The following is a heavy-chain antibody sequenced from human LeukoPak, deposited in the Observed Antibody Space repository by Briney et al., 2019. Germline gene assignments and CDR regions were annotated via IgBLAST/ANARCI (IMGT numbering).Heavy chain of an antibody. CDR3: ARAEVVTAPFDY. CDR2: INHSGST. CDR1: GGSFSGYY. V-gene: IGHV4-34*01. J-gene: IGHJ4*02. D-gene: IGHD4-23*01. Sequence: PSETLSLTCAVYGGSFSGYYWSWIRQPPGKGLEWIGEINHSGSTNYKPSLKSRVTISVDTSKNQFSLKLSSVTAADTAVYSCARAEVVTAPFDYWGQGTLVTVSS.